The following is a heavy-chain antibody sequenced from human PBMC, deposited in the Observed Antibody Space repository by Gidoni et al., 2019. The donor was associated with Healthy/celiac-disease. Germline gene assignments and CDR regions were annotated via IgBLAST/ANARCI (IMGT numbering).Heavy chain of an antibody. CDR3: ARHGGYSSSWYGGRYYYYYMDV. CDR1: GFTFSSYA. CDR2: ISGSGCST. Sequence: EVQLLESGGGLVQPGGSLRLSCAASGFTFSSYAMSWVRQAPGKGLEGVSAISGSGCSTYYADSVKGRFTISRDNSKNTLYLQMNSLRAEDTAVYYCARHGGYSSSWYGGRYYYYYMDVWGKGTTVTVSS. D-gene: IGHD6-13*01. J-gene: IGHJ6*03. V-gene: IGHV3-23*01.